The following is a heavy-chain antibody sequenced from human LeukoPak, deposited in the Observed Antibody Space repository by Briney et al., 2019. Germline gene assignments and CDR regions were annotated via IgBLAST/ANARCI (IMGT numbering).Heavy chain of an antibody. J-gene: IGHJ4*02. CDR2: INPSGGSA. D-gene: IGHD4/OR15-4a*01. CDR3: ARAANSFYYYFDY. V-gene: IGHV1-46*01. Sequence: ASVKVSCRASGYTFTSYYMHWVRQAPGQGLEWMGIINPSGGSASYAQKFQGRVTMTRDTSISTAYMELSRLTYDDTAIYYCARAANSFYYYFDYWGQGALVTVSS. CDR1: GYTFTSYY.